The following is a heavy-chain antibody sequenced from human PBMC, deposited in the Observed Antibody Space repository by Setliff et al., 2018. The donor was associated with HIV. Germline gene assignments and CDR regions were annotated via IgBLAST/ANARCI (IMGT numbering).Heavy chain of an antibody. CDR2: VSYSGST. J-gene: IGHJ4*02. Sequence: SETLSLTCSVSGDSISTGTYYWGWIRQPPGKGLEWIGSVSYSGSTLYNPSLKSRVTISVDTSKNQFSLKLKSVTAADTALYYCARLVRGGSGHYFDYWGQGKLVTVSS. CDR1: GDSISTGTYY. CDR3: ARLVRGGSGHYFDY. D-gene: IGHD3-10*01. V-gene: IGHV4-39*07.